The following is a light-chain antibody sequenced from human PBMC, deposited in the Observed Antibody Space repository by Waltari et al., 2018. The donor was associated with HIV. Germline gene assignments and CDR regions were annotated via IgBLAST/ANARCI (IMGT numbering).Light chain of an antibody. J-gene: IGKJ2*01. CDR2: DAS. Sequence: EIVLTQSPATLSLSQGDSATLSCRASQSVSIYLAWYQQKPGQPPRLLIYDASNRATAIPARFSGSGSGTDFTLTISSLEPEDFAVYYCQQRSRWPPAYTFGQGTKLEIK. V-gene: IGKV3-11*01. CDR1: QSVSIY. CDR3: QQRSRWPPAYT.